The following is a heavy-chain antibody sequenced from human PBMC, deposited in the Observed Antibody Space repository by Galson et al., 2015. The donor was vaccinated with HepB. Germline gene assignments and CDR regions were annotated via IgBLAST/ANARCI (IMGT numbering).Heavy chain of an antibody. V-gene: IGHV3-30-3*01. J-gene: IGHJ4*02. CDR3: TRDEIPRGVAPGDY. CDR2: ISSDGSSK. CDR1: GFTFSSYA. D-gene: IGHD3-10*01. Sequence: SLRLSCAASGFTFSSYAMHWVRQAPGKGLEWVAVISSDGSSKYYVDSVMGRFTISRDNSESTLDLQMNRLRPEDTAVYYCTRDEIPRGVAPGDYWGQGTLVTVSS.